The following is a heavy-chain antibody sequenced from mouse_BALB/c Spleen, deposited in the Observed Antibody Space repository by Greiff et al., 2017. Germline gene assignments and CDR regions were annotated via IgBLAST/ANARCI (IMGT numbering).Heavy chain of an antibody. J-gene: IGHJ4*01. V-gene: IGHV5-6*02. CDR1: GFTFSSYG. Sequence: DVMLVESGGDLVKPGGSLKLSCAASGFTFSSYGMSWVRQTPDKRLEWVATISSGGSYTYYPDSVKGRFTISRDNAKNTLYLQMSSLKSEDTAMYYCARKDYYGSSSYAMDYWGQGTSVTVSS. CDR2: ISSGGSYT. CDR3: ARKDYYGSSSYAMDY. D-gene: IGHD1-1*01.